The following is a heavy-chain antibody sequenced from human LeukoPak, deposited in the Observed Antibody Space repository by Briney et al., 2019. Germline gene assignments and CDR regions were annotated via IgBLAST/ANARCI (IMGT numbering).Heavy chain of an antibody. CDR3: ATPGYYFDGSGYYPLTY. Sequence: GASVKVSCKASGYTFTGYCMHWVRQAPGQGLEWMGWINPNSGGTNYAQKFQGRVTMTRDTSISTAYMELSRLRSDDTAVYYCATPGYYFDGSGYYPLTYWGQGTLVTVSS. J-gene: IGHJ4*02. CDR1: GYTFTGYC. CDR2: INPNSGGT. V-gene: IGHV1-2*02. D-gene: IGHD3-22*01.